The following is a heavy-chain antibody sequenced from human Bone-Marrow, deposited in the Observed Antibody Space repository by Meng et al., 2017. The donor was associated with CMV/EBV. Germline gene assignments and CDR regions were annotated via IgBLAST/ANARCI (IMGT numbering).Heavy chain of an antibody. CDR1: GFTFRKYW. CDR3: ARDGDRHAFDLVY. CDR2: IKENGREK. Sequence: CADSGFTFRKYWMAWVRQTPGKGLEWVANIKENGREKYYGDSVKGRFIISRDNAKSSVHLQMNSLRADDTAVYYCARDGDRHAFDLVYWGQGTLVTVSS. D-gene: IGHD7-27*01. V-gene: IGHV3-7*01. J-gene: IGHJ4*02.